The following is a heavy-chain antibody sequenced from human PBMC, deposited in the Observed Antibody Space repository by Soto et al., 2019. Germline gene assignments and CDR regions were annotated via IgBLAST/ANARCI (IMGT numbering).Heavy chain of an antibody. Sequence: QPVGSLRLSCAASGFTVSSNYMSWVRQAPGKGLEWVSVIYSGGSTYYADPVKGRFTISRDNSKNTLYLQMNSLRAEDTAVYYCAREAYYYGSGSYYTDYWGQGTLVTVSS. CDR3: AREAYYYGSGSYYTDY. CDR1: GFTVSSNY. V-gene: IGHV3-53*01. CDR2: IYSGGST. J-gene: IGHJ4*02. D-gene: IGHD3-10*01.